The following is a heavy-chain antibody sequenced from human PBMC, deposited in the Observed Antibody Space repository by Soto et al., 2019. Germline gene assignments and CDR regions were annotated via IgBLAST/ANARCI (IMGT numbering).Heavy chain of an antibody. CDR1: GLTVSNYC. Sequence: QVQWVESGGGVVQPGQSLRLSCAASGLTVSNYCMHWVRQAPGKGLEWVAVIWKDGTNKYYRDSVKGRFTISRDNSKNTLELQMSSLRGEDTAVYYCARGEAWTAKALVIWAQGTMVTLS. CDR2: IWKDGTNK. J-gene: IGHJ3*02. V-gene: IGHV3-33*01. D-gene: IGHD2-21*02. CDR3: ARGEAWTAKALVI.